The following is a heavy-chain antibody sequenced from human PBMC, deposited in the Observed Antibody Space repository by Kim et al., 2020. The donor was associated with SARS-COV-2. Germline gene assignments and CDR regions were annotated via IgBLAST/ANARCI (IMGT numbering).Heavy chain of an antibody. CDR3: ARGHSHSSSWYSLDY. J-gene: IGHJ4*02. CDR1: GFTFSSYA. V-gene: IGHV3-64*01. CDR2: ISSNGGST. Sequence: GGSLRLSCAASGFTFSSYAMHWVRQAPGKGLEYVSAISSNGGSTYYANSVKGRFTISRDNSKNTLYLQMGSLRAEDMAVYYCARGHSHSSSWYSLDYWGQGTLVTVSS. D-gene: IGHD6-13*01.